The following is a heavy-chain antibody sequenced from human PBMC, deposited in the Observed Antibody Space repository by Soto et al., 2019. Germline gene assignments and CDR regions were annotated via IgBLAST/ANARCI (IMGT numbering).Heavy chain of an antibody. CDR3: ARGYYYDSSGYSEEFDY. Sequence: QVQLVQSGAEVKKPGASVKVSCKASGYSFINYGLNWVRQAPGQGLEWMGWISGYNGNTNYAQNLQGRVTLTTDTSTSTAYLELRSLRSDDTAVYYCARGYYYDSSGYSEEFDYWGQGTLVTVSS. V-gene: IGHV1-18*01. CDR1: GYSFINYG. CDR2: ISGYNGNT. J-gene: IGHJ4*02. D-gene: IGHD3-22*01.